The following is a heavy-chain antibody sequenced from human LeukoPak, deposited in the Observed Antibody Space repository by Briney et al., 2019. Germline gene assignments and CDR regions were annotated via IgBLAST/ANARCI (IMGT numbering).Heavy chain of an antibody. J-gene: IGHJ6*04. CDR3: ARDEVGPAAINYLLDV. CDR1: GFTFSNCG. CDR2: IWYDGSNK. D-gene: IGHD2-2*02. Sequence: GGSLRLSCAASGFTFSNCGRHWVRQAPGKGPEWVAVIWYDGSNKYYADSVKGRFTISRDNSKNTLYLQMNSLRAEDTAVYYCARDEVGPAAINYLLDVWGKGTTVTVSS. V-gene: IGHV3-33*01.